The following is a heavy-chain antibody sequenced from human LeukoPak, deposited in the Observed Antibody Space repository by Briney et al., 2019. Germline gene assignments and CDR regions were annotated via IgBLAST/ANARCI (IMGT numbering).Heavy chain of an antibody. V-gene: IGHV3-23*01. CDR1: GFTFSSYA. Sequence: PGGSLRLSCAASGFTFSSYAMSWVRQAPGKGLEWVSAISGSGGSTYYADSVKGRFTISRDNSKNTLYLQMNSLRAEDTAVYYCAKARGSYANYYYYGMDVWGQGTTVTVSS. CDR3: AKARGSYANYYYYGMDV. J-gene: IGHJ6*02. CDR2: ISGSGGST. D-gene: IGHD2-15*01.